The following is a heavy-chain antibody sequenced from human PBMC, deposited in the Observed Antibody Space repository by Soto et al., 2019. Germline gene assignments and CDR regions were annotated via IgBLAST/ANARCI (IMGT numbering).Heavy chain of an antibody. Sequence: SETLSLTCTVSGGSVNTYSWGWIRQPPGKELEWVGYISYSGSTNYNPSLKSRVTISRVTSKNQFSLNLVSMTAADTAVYYCARASYYSYMDVWGKGTTVTVSS. CDR2: ISYSGST. V-gene: IGHV4-59*02. CDR3: ARASYYSYMDV. J-gene: IGHJ6*03. CDR1: GGSVNTYS.